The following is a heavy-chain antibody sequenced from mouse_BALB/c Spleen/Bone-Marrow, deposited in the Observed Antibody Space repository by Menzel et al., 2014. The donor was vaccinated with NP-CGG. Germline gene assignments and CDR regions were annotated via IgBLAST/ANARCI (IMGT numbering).Heavy chain of an antibody. D-gene: IGHD2-10*02. CDR2: ITYDGSD. CDR3: ARRGYGYLDY. CDR1: GYSITSGYY. V-gene: IGHV3-6*02. J-gene: IGHJ2*01. Sequence: VQLKESGPGLVKPSQSLSLTCPVTGYSITSGYYWNWIRQFPGKKLEWMGYITYDGSDNYNPSLKNRISITRDTSKNQFFLKLNSVTTEDTATYYCARRGYGYLDYWGQGTTLTVSS.